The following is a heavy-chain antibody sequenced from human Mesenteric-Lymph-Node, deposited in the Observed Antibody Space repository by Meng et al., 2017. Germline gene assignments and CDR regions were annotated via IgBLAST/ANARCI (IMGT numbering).Heavy chain of an antibody. V-gene: IGHV3-23*01. CDR2: ISASGGSE. J-gene: IGHJ6*02. CDR1: GFTFSSYA. Sequence: GESLKISCAASGFTFSSYAMNWVRQAPGKGLEWVSSISASGGSEYYADSVKGRFTISRDNSKNTLYLQMNSLSAEDTAVYYCAREGILLWFGEFPPGGMDVWGQGTTVTVSS. D-gene: IGHD3-10*01. CDR3: AREGILLWFGEFPPGGMDV.